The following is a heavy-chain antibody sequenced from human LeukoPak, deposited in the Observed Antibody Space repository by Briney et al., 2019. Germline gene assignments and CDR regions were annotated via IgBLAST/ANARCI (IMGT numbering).Heavy chain of an antibody. CDR1: GFTFSSYG. CDR2: IWYDGSNK. CDR3: ARGVDYDSSGPPRPFDY. D-gene: IGHD3-22*01. J-gene: IGHJ4*02. V-gene: IGHV3-33*01. Sequence: PGRSLSLSCAASGFTFSSYGMHWVRQAPGKGLEWVAVIWYDGSNKYYADSVKGRFTISRDNSKNTLYLQMNSLRAEDTAVYYCARGVDYDSSGPPRPFDYWGQGTRFTVSS.